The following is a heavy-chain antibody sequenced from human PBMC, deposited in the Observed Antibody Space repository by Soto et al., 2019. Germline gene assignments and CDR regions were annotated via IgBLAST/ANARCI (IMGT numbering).Heavy chain of an antibody. CDR1: GFTFSSYA. V-gene: IGHV3-30-3*01. Sequence: QVQLVESGGGVVQPGRSLRLSCAASGFTFSSYAMHWVRQAPGKGLEWVAVISYDGSNKYHADSVKGRFTISRDNSKNTLYLQMNSLRAEDTAVYYCARDQRSYDFWSGYYAYWGQGTLVTVSS. CDR2: ISYDGSNK. D-gene: IGHD3-3*01. CDR3: ARDQRSYDFWSGYYAY. J-gene: IGHJ4*02.